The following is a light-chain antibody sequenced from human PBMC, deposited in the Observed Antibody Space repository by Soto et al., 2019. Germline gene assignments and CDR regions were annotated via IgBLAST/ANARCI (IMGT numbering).Light chain of an antibody. V-gene: IGKV1-39*01. Sequence: DIQMTQSPSSLSASVGDRVTITCRASQSIGRYLNWYQQKPGKAPSLLISTTTTLQSEVPSRFSGGGSGTDFTLTITSLQPEDFATDYCQQTYSTIFTFGPGTKVDIK. CDR1: QSIGRY. J-gene: IGKJ3*01. CDR3: QQTYSTIFT. CDR2: TTT.